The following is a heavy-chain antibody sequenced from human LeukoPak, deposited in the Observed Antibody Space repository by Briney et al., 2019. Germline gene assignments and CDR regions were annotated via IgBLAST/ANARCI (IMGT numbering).Heavy chain of an antibody. D-gene: IGHD2-21*02. CDR1: GGSISSGGYS. J-gene: IGHJ4*02. CDR3: ARAYCGGDCYSGGPIDY. CDR2: IYHSGST. Sequence: SETLSLTCAVSGGSISSGGYSWSWIRQPPGKGLEWIGYIYHSGSTYYNPSLKSRVTISVDRSKNQFSLKLSSVTAADTAVYYCARAYCGGDCYSGGPIDYWGQGTLVTVSP. V-gene: IGHV4-30-2*01.